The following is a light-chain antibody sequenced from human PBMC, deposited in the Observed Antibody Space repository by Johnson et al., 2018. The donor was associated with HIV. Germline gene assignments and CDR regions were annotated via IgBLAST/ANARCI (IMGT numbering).Light chain of an antibody. CDR1: SSNIGNSY. Sequence: SVLTQPPSVSAAPGQKVTISCSGSSSNIGNSYVSWFQQLPGTAPKLLIYENNKRPSGIPDRFSGSKSGTSATLGITGLQTGDEADYYCETWDSNLSGVFGTGTKVTVL. CDR3: ETWDSNLSGV. CDR2: ENN. J-gene: IGLJ1*01. V-gene: IGLV1-51*02.